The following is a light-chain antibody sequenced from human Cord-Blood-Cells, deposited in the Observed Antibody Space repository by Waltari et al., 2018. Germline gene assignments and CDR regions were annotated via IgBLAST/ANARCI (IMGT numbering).Light chain of an antibody. CDR1: QGISSA. V-gene: IGKV1-13*02. J-gene: IGKJ3*01. Sequence: AIQLTPSPSSLSASGGDRVTITCRASQGISSALAWYQQKPGKAPKLLIYDASSLERGVPSRFSGSGSGTDFTLTISSLQPEDFATYYCQQFNSYPRAFGPGTKVDIK. CDR2: DAS. CDR3: QQFNSYPRA.